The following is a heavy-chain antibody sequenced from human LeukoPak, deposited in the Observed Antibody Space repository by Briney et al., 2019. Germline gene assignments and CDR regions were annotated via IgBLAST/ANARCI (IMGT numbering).Heavy chain of an antibody. V-gene: IGHV3-30*04. Sequence: GGSLRLSCVASGFTFNKYSLHWVRQTPGKGLEWVAVVSFDGNYKLYTDSVKGRFTIARDNSKNTLSLQMNSLRDEDTAVYYCARDSYDFWSGCLSNWGQGTLVIVSS. J-gene: IGHJ4*02. CDR2: VSFDGNYK. CDR1: GFTFNKYS. CDR3: ARDSYDFWSGCLSN. D-gene: IGHD3-3*01.